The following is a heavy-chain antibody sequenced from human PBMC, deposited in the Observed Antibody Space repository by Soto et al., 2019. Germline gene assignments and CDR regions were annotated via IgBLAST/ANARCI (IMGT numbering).Heavy chain of an antibody. Sequence: QLQLQESGPGLVKPSETLSLTCTVSGGSISSSSYYWGWIRQPPGKGMDCIGSIYYSGSTYYNPSLKSRVTISVDTSKNQFSLKLSSVTAADTAVYYCARHWMATTCDYWGQGTLVTVSS. CDR3: ARHWMATTCDY. J-gene: IGHJ4*02. D-gene: IGHD5-12*01. CDR2: IYYSGST. V-gene: IGHV4-39*01. CDR1: GGSISSSSYY.